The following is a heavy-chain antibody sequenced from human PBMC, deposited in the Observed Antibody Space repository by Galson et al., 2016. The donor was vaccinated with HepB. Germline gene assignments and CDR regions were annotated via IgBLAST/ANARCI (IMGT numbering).Heavy chain of an antibody. V-gene: IGHV3-74*01. CDR1: GFTFNSYW. Sequence: SLRLSCAASGFTFNSYWMHWVRQAPGKGLVWVSRISSDGTSIIYADSVKGRFTISRDNAKNTLYLQMNSLRAEDTAVYYCARRQWPRVFDYWGQGTLVTVSP. J-gene: IGHJ4*02. CDR3: ARRQWPRVFDY. CDR2: ISSDGTSI. D-gene: IGHD6-19*01.